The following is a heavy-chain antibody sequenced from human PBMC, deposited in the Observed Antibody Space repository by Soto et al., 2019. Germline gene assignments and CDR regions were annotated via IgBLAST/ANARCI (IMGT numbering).Heavy chain of an antibody. CDR3: ARGDLSHDY. J-gene: IGHJ4*02. CDR1: GGSFSGYY. Sequence: SETLSLTCAVYGGSFSGYYWSWIRQPPGKGLEWIGEINHSGSTNYNPSLKSRVTISIDTSKNQFSLKLSSMTAADTAVYYCARGDLSHDYWGQGTLVTVSS. CDR2: INHSGST. V-gene: IGHV4-34*01.